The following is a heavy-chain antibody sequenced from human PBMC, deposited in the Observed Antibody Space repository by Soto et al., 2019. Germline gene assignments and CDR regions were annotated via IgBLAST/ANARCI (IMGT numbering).Heavy chain of an antibody. V-gene: IGHV2-70*01. J-gene: IGHJ6*02. CDR3: ARTTRGYSYFYGMDV. Sequence: SGPTLVNPTQTLTLTCTFSGFSLSTSGMCVSWIRQPPGKALEWLALIDWDDDKYYSTSLKTRLTISKDTSKNQVVLTMTNMDPVDTATYYCARTTRGYSYFYGMDVWGQGXTVTVYS. CDR1: GFSLSTSGMC. D-gene: IGHD5-18*01. CDR2: IDWDDDK.